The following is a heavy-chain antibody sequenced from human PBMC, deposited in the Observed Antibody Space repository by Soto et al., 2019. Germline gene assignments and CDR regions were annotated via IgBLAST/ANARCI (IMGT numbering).Heavy chain of an antibody. CDR2: INAGNGNT. CDR1: GYTFTSYA. J-gene: IGHJ4*02. Sequence: ASVKVSCKASGYTFTSYAMQWVRQAPGQRLEWMGWINAGNGNTKYSQKFQGRVTFTRDTSASTAYMELSSLRSEDTAVYYCARGPGGPDGPGDYWGQGTLVTVSS. CDR3: ARGPGGPDGPGDY. D-gene: IGHD2-15*01. V-gene: IGHV1-3*01.